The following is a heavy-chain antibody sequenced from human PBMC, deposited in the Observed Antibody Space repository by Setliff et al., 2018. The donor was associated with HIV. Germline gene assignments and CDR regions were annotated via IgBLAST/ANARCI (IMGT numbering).Heavy chain of an antibody. Sequence: LSLSCAASGFIFSEHYMSWIRQAPGKGLEWVSYISSGGTILHYADSVKGRFTISRDNAKNSLYLQMNSLRAEDTAVYYCARDSRPRSGFWVSDYYYYMDVWGKGTTVTALL. CDR1: GFIFSEHY. D-gene: IGHD3-3*01. CDR3: ARDSRPRSGFWVSDYYYYMDV. J-gene: IGHJ6*03. V-gene: IGHV3-11*01. CDR2: ISSGGTIL.